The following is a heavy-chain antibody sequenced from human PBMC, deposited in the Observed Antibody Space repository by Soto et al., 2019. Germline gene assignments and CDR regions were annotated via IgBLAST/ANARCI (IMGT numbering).Heavy chain of an antibody. J-gene: IGHJ4*02. CDR2: IYPSDSDT. CDR1: GYTLTIYW. D-gene: IGHD4-17*01. Sequence: GESLKISCQVSGYTLTIYWIGWVRQMPGKGLEWMGIIYPSDSDTRYSPSFQGQVTISADQSINTAYLQWDSLKASDTAIYYCARPANTVADHFDLWGQGTPVTVSS. V-gene: IGHV5-51*01. CDR3: ARPANTVADHFDL.